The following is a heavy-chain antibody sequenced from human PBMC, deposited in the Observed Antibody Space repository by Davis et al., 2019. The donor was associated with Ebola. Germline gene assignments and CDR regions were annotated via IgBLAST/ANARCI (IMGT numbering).Heavy chain of an antibody. V-gene: IGHV1-69*13. J-gene: IGHJ4*02. CDR2: IITLVGTT. CDR1: GGTFSSYA. Sequence: AASVKVSCKASGGTFSSYAINWVRQAPGQGLEWMGAIITLVGTTNYAQNFQGRVRITADESTSTAYMELSSLRSEDTAVYYCAKEASLNWGSFEYWGQGTLVTVSS. D-gene: IGHD7-27*01. CDR3: AKEASLNWGSFEY.